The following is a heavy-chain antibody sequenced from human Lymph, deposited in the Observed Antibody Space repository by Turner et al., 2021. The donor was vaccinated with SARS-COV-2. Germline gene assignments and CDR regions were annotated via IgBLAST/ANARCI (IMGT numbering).Heavy chain of an antibody. CDR2: IKQDGSEK. CDR3: AGMGSSSWYFDY. D-gene: IGHD1-26*01. CDR1: GFTFSYYW. V-gene: IGHV3-7*01. Sequence: EVQLVESGGGLVQPGGSLRLFCAASGFTFSYYWMSWVRQAPGKGLEWVANIKQDGSEKYYVDSVKGRFTISRDNAKNSLFLQMNSLRAEDTAVYYCAGMGSSSWYFDYWGQGTLVTVSS. J-gene: IGHJ4*02.